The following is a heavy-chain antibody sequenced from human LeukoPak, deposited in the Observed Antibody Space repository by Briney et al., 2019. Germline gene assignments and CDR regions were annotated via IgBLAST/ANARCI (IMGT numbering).Heavy chain of an antibody. V-gene: IGHV3-21*01. J-gene: IGHJ4*02. Sequence: GGSLRLSCAASGFTFSRSAMVWVRPAQGKGLEWVSSISGDSTYISYTDPVKGRFTTSRNNTKNSLSLQMNSLRADDTAVYYCARLYCTGGSCYGKYYSDYWGQGALVTVSS. CDR1: GFTFSRSA. CDR3: ARLYCTGGSCYGKYYSDY. D-gene: IGHD2-15*01. CDR2: ISGDSTYI.